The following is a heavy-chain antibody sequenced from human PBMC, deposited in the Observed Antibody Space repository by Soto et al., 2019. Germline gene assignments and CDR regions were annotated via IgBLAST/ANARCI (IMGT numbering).Heavy chain of an antibody. CDR2: INSDGSIT. J-gene: IGHJ4*02. Sequence: GGSLRLSCATSGFTFSSYWMHWVRQAPGKGPVWVSRINSDGSITSYADSVKGRFTISRDNAKNTLYLQMNSLRAEDTAVYYCACSRTLDYWGQGTLVTVSS. V-gene: IGHV3-74*01. D-gene: IGHD2-2*01. CDR1: GFTFSSYW. CDR3: ACSRTLDY.